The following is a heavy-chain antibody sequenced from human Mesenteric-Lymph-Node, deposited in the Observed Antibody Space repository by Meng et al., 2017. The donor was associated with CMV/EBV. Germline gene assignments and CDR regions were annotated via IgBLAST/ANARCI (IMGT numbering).Heavy chain of an antibody. V-gene: IGHV3-21*01. Sequence: GESLKISCAASGFTFSSYSMNWVRQAPGKGLKWVSSISSTSSYIYYVDSVKGRFTISRDNSKSTVYLQMNSLRAEDTAVYYCAREREYCSSTTCHPYYFDYWGQGTLVTVSS. J-gene: IGHJ4*02. CDR2: ISSTSSYI. CDR3: AREREYCSSTTCHPYYFDY. D-gene: IGHD2-2*01. CDR1: GFTFSSYS.